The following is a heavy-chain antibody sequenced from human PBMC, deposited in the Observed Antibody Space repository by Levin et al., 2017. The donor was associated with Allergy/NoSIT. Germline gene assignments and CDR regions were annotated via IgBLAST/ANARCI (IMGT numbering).Heavy chain of an antibody. CDR2: IYYSGSA. J-gene: IGHJ6*02. D-gene: IGHD5-24*01. CDR3: ARQKDGYYYYGMDV. V-gene: IGHV4-59*08. Sequence: TGGSLRLSCTVSGGSISSYYWSWIRQPPGKELEWIGYIYYSGSANYNPSLKSRVTISVDTSKNQFSLKLSSVTAADTAVYYCARQKDGYYYYGMDVWGQGSTVTVSS. CDR1: GGSISSYY.